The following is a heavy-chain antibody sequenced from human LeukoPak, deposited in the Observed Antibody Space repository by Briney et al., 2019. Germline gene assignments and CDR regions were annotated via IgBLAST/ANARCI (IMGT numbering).Heavy chain of an antibody. D-gene: IGHD3-22*01. CDR1: GYTFTGYY. CDR2: INPSGGRT. J-gene: IGHJ4*02. Sequence: GASVKVSCKTSGYTFTGYYMHWVRQAPGQGLEWMGIINPSGGRTSYAQKFKGRVTMTRDMSTSTVYMELSGLRSEDTAVYYCARGPGEGGSSGYYYGKPEDPAEYYFDYWGQGTLVTVSS. CDR3: ARGPGEGGSSGYYYGKPEDPAEYYFDY. V-gene: IGHV1-46*01.